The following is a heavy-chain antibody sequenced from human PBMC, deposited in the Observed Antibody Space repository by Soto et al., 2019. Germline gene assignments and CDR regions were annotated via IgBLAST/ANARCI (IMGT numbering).Heavy chain of an antibody. V-gene: IGHV1-2*04. CDR1: GYTFTGYY. Sequence: ASVKVSCKASGYTFTGYYMHWVRQAPGQGLEWMGWINPNSGGTNYAQKFQGWVTMTRDTSISTAYMELSRLRSDDTAVYYCARDRANITIFGVVTSRHYYGMDVWGQGTTVTVSS. J-gene: IGHJ6*02. CDR3: ARDRANITIFGVVTSRHYYGMDV. D-gene: IGHD3-3*01. CDR2: INPNSGGT.